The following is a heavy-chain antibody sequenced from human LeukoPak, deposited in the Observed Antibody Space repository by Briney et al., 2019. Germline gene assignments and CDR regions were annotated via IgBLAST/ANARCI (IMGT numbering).Heavy chain of an antibody. V-gene: IGHV1-69*13. D-gene: IGHD1-1*01. CDR2: IIPIFGTA. CDR3: ARDPLGTTAAFDI. J-gene: IGHJ3*02. Sequence: SVKVSCKASGGTFISYAISWVRQAPGQGLEWMGGIIPIFGTANYAQKFQGRVTITADESTSTAYMELSSLRSEDTAVYYCARDPLGTTAAFDIWGQGTMVTVPS. CDR1: GGTFISYA.